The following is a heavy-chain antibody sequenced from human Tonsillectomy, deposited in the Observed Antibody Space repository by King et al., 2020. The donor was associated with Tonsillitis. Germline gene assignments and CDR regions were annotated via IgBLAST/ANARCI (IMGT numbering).Heavy chain of an antibody. CDR3: AKAIASSSWTSHGMDV. V-gene: IGHV3-43*01. Sequence: VQLVESGGVVVQPGGSLRLSCAASGFTFDDYTMHWVRQAPGKGLEWVSLISWDGGSTYYADSVKGRFTISRDNSKNSLYLQMNSLRTEDTALYYCAKAIASSSWTSHGMDVWGQGTTVTVSS. CDR1: GFTFDDYT. J-gene: IGHJ6*02. D-gene: IGHD6-13*01. CDR2: ISWDGGST.